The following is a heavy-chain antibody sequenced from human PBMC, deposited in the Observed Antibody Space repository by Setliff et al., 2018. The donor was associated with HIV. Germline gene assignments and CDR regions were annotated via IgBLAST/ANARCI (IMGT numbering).Heavy chain of an antibody. Sequence: KTSETLSLTCTVSGVSISSHYWSWIRQPPGKGLEWIGYIYFSGSTSYNPSLKSRVTISVDTSKNQFSLKLSSVTAADTAVYYCARVSVFGSAMARGGYFDYWGQGTPVTVSS. V-gene: IGHV4-59*11. J-gene: IGHJ4*02. CDR3: ARVSVFGSAMARGGYFDY. CDR1: GVSISSHY. CDR2: IYFSGST. D-gene: IGHD5-18*01.